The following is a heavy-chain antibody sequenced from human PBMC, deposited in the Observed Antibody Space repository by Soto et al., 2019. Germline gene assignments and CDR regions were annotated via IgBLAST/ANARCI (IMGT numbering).Heavy chain of an antibody. CDR1: GYTFSDYA. D-gene: IGHD2-15*01. CDR2: ISASTRNT. V-gene: IGHV1-18*01. J-gene: IGHJ2*01. Sequence: QVQLVQSGGEVKKPGASVKVSCQASGYTFSDYAISWVRQAPGQGLEWMGWISASTRNTDQAQNFQGRIIMTLDTSTNTAYMELRSLRSNDTAVYDCVRCYCSLGSCYACWNFDLWGRGTLVTVSS. CDR3: VRCYCSLGSCYACWNFDL.